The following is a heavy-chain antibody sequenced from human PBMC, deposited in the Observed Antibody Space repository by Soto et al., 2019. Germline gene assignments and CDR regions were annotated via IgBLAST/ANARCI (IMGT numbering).Heavy chain of an antibody. CDR2: ISSSSSYI. CDR1: GFTFSSYS. D-gene: IGHD6-13*01. Sequence: EVQLVESGGGMVKPGGSLRLSCAASGFTFSSYSMNWVRQAPGKGLEWVSSISSSSSYIYYADSVKGRFTISRDNAKNSLYLQMNSLRAEDTAVYYCARDTEQQLAHFDYWGQETLVTVSS. CDR3: ARDTEQQLAHFDY. J-gene: IGHJ4*02. V-gene: IGHV3-21*01.